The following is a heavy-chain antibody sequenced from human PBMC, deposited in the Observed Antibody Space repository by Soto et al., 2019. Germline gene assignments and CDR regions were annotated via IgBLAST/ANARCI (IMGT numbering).Heavy chain of an antibody. CDR3: ARGGGVGVAGSAAFDM. D-gene: IGHD3-3*01. V-gene: IGHV1-2*02. Sequence: QLHLVQSGAVVKKPGASVTVSCSASGYPVTAYYMHWVRQAPGRGLEWMGGINPATGAAKYTQTCQGRVTMTRDPSTRTVFMELSGLTSEDTAVFYWARGGGVGVAGSAAFDMWGQGTLVTVSS. J-gene: IGHJ3*02. CDR1: GYPVTAYY. CDR2: INPATGAA.